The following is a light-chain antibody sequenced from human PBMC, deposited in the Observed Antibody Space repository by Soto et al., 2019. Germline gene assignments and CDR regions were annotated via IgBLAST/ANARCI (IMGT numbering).Light chain of an antibody. J-gene: IGKJ2*01. Sequence: EIVLTQSPGTLSLSPGERAILSCRASQSVSSNFLAWYQQKPGQAPRLLIYGASSRAIGIPGRFSGSGSGTDFTLTISRLEPEDFAVYYCQQYGSSYTFGQGTKLEI. V-gene: IGKV3-20*01. CDR2: GAS. CDR1: QSVSSNF. CDR3: QQYGSSYT.